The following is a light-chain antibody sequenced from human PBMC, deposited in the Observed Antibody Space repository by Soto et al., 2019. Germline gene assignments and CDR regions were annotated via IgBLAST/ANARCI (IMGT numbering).Light chain of an antibody. CDR3: QQYSNWPPFT. Sequence: EIVMTQSPATLSVSPGERATLSCRASQSVSSYLAWYQQKPGQAPRLLIYGASTRATGIPARFSGSGSGTEFTLTISSLQSEDFTVYYCQQYSNWPPFTFGQGTKLEIK. J-gene: IGKJ2*01. V-gene: IGKV3-15*01. CDR2: GAS. CDR1: QSVSSY.